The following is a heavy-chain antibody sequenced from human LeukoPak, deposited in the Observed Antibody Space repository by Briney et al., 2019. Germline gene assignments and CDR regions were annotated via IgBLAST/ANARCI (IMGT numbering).Heavy chain of an antibody. D-gene: IGHD2-2*01. CDR3: ARDLLTGGYCSSTSCRLHYYYGMDV. Sequence: ASVKVSCKASGYTLTSYGISWVRQAPGQGLEWMGWISAYNGNTNYAQKLQGRVTMTTDTSTSTAYMELRSLRSDDTAVYYCARDLLTGGYCSSTSCRLHYYYGMDVWGQGTTVTVSS. CDR2: ISAYNGNT. V-gene: IGHV1-18*01. J-gene: IGHJ6*02. CDR1: GYTLTSYG.